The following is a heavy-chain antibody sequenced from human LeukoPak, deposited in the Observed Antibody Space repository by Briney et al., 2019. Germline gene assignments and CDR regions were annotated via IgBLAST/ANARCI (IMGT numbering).Heavy chain of an antibody. J-gene: IGHJ4*02. CDR3: ARDPDGDYVMGY. Sequence: PGGSLRLSCAASGFTFSSYSMNWVRQAPGKGLEWVSSISSSSSYIYYADSVKGRFTISRDNAKNSLYLQMNSLRAEDTAVYYCARDPDGDYVMGYWGQGTLVTVSS. CDR2: ISSSSSYI. CDR1: GFTFSSYS. V-gene: IGHV3-21*01. D-gene: IGHD4-17*01.